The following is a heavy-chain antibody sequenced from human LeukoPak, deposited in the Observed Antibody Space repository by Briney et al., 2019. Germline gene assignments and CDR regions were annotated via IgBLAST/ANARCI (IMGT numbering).Heavy chain of an antibody. D-gene: IGHD6-13*01. CDR2: IGTAGHT. CDR3: ARGPLAAAGTTYYMDV. V-gene: IGHV3-13*01. J-gene: IGHJ6*03. CDR1: GLSFSSYD. Sequence: VGSLSLSSAVSGLSFSSYDMHWVREATGKSLEWVSAIGTAGHTYYPGSVKGRFTISRENAKNSLYLQMNSLRAGDTAVYYCARGPLAAAGTTYYMDVWGKGTTVTVSS.